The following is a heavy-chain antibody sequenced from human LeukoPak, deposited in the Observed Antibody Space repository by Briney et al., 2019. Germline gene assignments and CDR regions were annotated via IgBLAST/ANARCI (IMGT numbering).Heavy chain of an antibody. J-gene: IGHJ4*02. V-gene: IGHV1-46*01. CDR2: INPSGGST. Sequence: GASVKVSCKASGYTLTSYYMHWVRQAPGQGLEWMGIINPSGGSTSYAQKFQGRVTMTRDTSTSTVYMELSSLRSEDTAVYYCATSRQLWLQSGPYWGQGTLVTVSS. CDR3: ATSRQLWLQSGPY. D-gene: IGHD5-18*01. CDR1: GYTLTSYY.